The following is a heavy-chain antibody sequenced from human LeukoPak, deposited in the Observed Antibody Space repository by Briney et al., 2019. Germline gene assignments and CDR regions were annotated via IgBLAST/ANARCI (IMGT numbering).Heavy chain of an antibody. Sequence: ASVKDSCKASGYTFITYDISWVRPAPEQRLEWMGQIKPISGGTHYAQKFQGSGTITRDTTISTAYMEQSRLRSPDTPVYNSVRSRVEMATTEASMFYAFDIWGQGTMVTVSS. CDR3: VRSRVEMATTEASMFYAFDI. J-gene: IGHJ3*02. V-gene: IGHV1-2*06. D-gene: IGHD5-24*01. CDR1: GYTFITYD. CDR2: IKPISGGT.